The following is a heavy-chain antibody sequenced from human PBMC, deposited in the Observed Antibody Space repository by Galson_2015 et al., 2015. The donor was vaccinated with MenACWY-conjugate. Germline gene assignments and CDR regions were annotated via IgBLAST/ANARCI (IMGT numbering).Heavy chain of an antibody. CDR1: GFTFSSYD. J-gene: IGHJ6*03. Sequence: SLRLSCAASGFTFSSYDMNWVRQAPGKGLEWVSYISSSGSTIYYADSVKGRFTISRDNSKNTLYLQMSRLRAEDTALYYCAKDVYMDVWGKGTAVSVSS. CDR3: AKDVYMDV. V-gene: IGHV3-48*03. CDR2: ISSSGSTI. D-gene: IGHD2-15*01.